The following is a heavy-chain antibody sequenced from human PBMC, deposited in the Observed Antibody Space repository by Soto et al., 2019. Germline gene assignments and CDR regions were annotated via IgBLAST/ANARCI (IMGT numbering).Heavy chain of an antibody. J-gene: IGHJ5*02. CDR2: ISSSSSTI. CDR3: ARESRFLEWLSLNWFDP. Sequence: EVQLVESGGGLVQPGGSLRLSCAASGFTFSSYSMNWVRQAPGKGLEWVSYISSSSSTIYYADSVKGRFTISRDNAKNSLYLQMNSLRDEDKAWYYCARESRFLEWLSLNWFDPWGQGTLVTVSS. D-gene: IGHD3-3*01. V-gene: IGHV3-48*02. CDR1: GFTFSSYS.